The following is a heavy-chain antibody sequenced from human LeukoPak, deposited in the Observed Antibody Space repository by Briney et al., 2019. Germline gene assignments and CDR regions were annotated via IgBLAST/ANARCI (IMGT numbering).Heavy chain of an antibody. CDR1: GYSISSGYY. V-gene: IGHV4-38-2*02. D-gene: IGHD6-19*01. CDR2: IYHSGST. J-gene: IGHJ4*02. Sequence: PSETLSLTCTVSGYSISSGYYWGWIRQPPGKGLEWIGSIYHSGSTYYNPSLKSRVTISVDTSKNQFSLKLSSVTAADTAVYYCARDGSSAVADYWGQGTLVTVS. CDR3: ARDGSSAVADY.